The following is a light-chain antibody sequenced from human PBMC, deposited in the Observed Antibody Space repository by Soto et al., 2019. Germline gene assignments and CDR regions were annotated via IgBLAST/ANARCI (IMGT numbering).Light chain of an antibody. Sequence: QPVLTHPASGSRVHGGCITISRTGNSSYIGGHSSVSWYQQRPGEDPKLMIYDVSNRPSGVSNRFSGSKSGNTASLTISGLQADDEADYYCFSYIVTSAYVFGTGTKVTVL. CDR1: SSYIGGHSS. J-gene: IGLJ1*01. V-gene: IGLV2-14*01. CDR3: FSYIVTSAYV. CDR2: DVS.